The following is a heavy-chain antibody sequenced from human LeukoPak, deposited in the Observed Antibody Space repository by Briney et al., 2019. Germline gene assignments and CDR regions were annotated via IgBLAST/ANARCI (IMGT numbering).Heavy chain of an antibody. V-gene: IGHV5-51*01. CDR1: GYSFTSYW. J-gene: IGHJ4*02. Sequence: GESLKISCKGSGYSFTSYWIGWVRQMSGKGLEWMGIIYPGDSDTRYSPSFQGQVTISADKSISTAYLQWSSLKASDTAMYYCARQTSLLWFGELLQQYYFDYWGQGTLVTVSS. CDR3: ARQTSLLWFGELLQQYYFDY. D-gene: IGHD3-10*01. CDR2: IYPGDSDT.